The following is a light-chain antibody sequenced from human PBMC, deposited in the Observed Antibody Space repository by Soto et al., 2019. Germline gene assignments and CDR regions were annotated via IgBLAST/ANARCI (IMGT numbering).Light chain of an antibody. CDR2: YDT. CDR1: DIGSKS. J-gene: IGLJ1*01. V-gene: IGLV3-21*04. Sequence: SYELTQPPSVSVAPGMTARITCGGNDIGSKSVHWYQQKPGQAPVLVIYYDTDRPSGIPERFSGSNSGNTATLTISRVEAADEADYYCQVWDSSSDHYVFGTGTKVTVL. CDR3: QVWDSSSDHYV.